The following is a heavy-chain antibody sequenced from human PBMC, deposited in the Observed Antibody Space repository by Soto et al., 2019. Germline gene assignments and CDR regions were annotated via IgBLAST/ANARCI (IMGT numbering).Heavy chain of an antibody. J-gene: IGHJ6*02. V-gene: IGHV4-39*01. CDR2: IYYSGST. CDR3: ARLSSSWYSRGMDV. D-gene: IGHD6-13*01. CDR1: GGSISSSSYY. Sequence: QLQLQESGPGLVKPSETLSLTCTVSGGSISSSSYYWGWIRQPPGKGLEWIGSIYYSGSTYYNPSLKSRVTISVDTSKNQFSLKLSSVTAADTAVYYCARLSSSWYSRGMDVWGQGTTVTVSS.